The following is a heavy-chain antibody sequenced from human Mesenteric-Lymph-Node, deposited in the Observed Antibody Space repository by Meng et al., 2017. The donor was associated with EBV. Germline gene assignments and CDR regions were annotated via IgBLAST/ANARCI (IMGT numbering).Heavy chain of an antibody. D-gene: IGHD3-10*01. CDR3: ARVLLRGVILL. CDR1: GGSISSSRYY. CDR2: FYYSGST. V-gene: IGHV4-39*07. J-gene: IGHJ4*02. Sequence: RESGPGLVKPSETLSLPFTVSGGSISSSRYYWGWIRQPPGQGLEWIGSFYYSGSTYYNPSLKSRVTISEHTSKNQFSLKLSSVTAADTAVYYCARVLLRGVILLWGQGTLVTVSS.